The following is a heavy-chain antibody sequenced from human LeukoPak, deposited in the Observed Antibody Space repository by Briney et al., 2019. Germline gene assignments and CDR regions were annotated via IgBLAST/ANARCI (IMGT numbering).Heavy chain of an antibody. J-gene: IGHJ4*02. CDR1: GYTSTAYY. CDR2: INPTIGGT. V-gene: IGHV1-2*02. CDR3: TRNDDSSPFFGS. Sequence: ASVKVSCKASGYTSTAYYVHWVRQTPGQGHEWMGWINPTIGGTKYAQKFQGRVTMTRDTSISTAYMELSRLRSDDTAVYYCTRNDDSSPFFGSWGQGTLVTVSS. D-gene: IGHD3-3*01.